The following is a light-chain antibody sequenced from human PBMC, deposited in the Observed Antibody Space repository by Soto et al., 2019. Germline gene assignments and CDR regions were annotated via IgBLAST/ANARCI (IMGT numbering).Light chain of an antibody. Sequence: QSVLTQPPSVSGAPGQRVTISCTGSSSNIGAGYDVHWYQRLPGTAPKVLIYSNNNRPSGVPDRSSGPKSGTSASLAITGLQAEDEADYYCQSYDSSLSGSYVFGTGTKLTVL. CDR1: SSNIGAGYD. V-gene: IGLV1-40*01. J-gene: IGLJ1*01. CDR3: QSYDSSLSGSYV. CDR2: SNN.